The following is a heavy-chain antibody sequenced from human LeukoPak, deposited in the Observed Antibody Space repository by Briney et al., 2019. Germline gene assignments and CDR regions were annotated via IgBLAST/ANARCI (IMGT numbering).Heavy chain of an antibody. CDR2: IRSKAYDGTT. V-gene: IGHV3-49*04. D-gene: IGHD6-19*01. CDR3: TREEQWLVLGGFDY. J-gene: IGHJ4*02. Sequence: GGSLRLSCTASGITFGDYAMSWVRQAPGKGLEWVGFIRSKAYDGTTEYAASVKGRFTISRDDSKSIAYLQMNSLKTEDTAVYYCTREEQWLVLGGFDYWGQGTLVTVSS. CDR1: GITFGDYA.